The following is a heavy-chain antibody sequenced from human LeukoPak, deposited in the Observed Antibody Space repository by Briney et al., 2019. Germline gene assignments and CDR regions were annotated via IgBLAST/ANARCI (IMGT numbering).Heavy chain of an antibody. V-gene: IGHV1-69*04. Sequence: SVKVSCKASGGTFSSYAISWVRQAPGQGLEWMGRIIPILGIANYAQKFQGRVTITADKSTSTAYMELSSLRSEDTAVYYCARDPPYYYDSSGSDYWGQGTLVTVSS. CDR2: IIPILGIA. J-gene: IGHJ4*02. CDR1: GGTFSSYA. D-gene: IGHD3-22*01. CDR3: ARDPPYYYDSSGSDY.